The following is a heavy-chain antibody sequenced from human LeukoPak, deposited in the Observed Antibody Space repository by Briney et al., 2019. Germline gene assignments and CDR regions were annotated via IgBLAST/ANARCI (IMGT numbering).Heavy chain of an antibody. J-gene: IGHJ5*02. V-gene: IGHV4-38-2*01. CDR3: ARAQGYCSGGSCYRSGHNWFDP. CDR2: IYHSGST. CDR1: GYSISSGYY. Sequence: SETLSLTCAVSGYSISSGYYWGWIRQPPGKGLEWIGSIYHSGSTYYNPSLKRRVTISVDTSKNQFSLKLSSVTAADTAVYYCARAQGYCSGGSCYRSGHNWFDPWGQGTLVTVSS. D-gene: IGHD2-15*01.